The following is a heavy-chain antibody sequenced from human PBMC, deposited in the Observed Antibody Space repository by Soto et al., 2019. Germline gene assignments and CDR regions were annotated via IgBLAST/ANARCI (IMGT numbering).Heavy chain of an antibody. D-gene: IGHD3-10*01. CDR3: ARAITMVRGVIGYFDY. Sequence: SETLSLTCAVYGGSFSGYYWSWIRQPPGKGLEWIGEINHSGSTNYNPSLKSRVTISVDTSKNQFSLKLSSVTAADTAAYYCARAITMVRGVIGYFDYWGQGTLVTVSS. V-gene: IGHV4-34*01. J-gene: IGHJ4*02. CDR2: INHSGST. CDR1: GGSFSGYY.